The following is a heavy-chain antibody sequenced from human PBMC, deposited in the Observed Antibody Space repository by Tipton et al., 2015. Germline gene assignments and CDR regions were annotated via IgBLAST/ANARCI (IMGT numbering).Heavy chain of an antibody. Sequence: TLSLTCTVSGGSISSGDYYWSWIRQPPGKGLEWIGYIYYSGSTYYSPSLKSRVTISVDTSKNQFSLKLSSVTAADTAVYYCATHQTEIAVAGGEIDYWGQGTLVTVSS. V-gene: IGHV4-30-4*01. CDR3: ATHQTEIAVAGGEIDY. CDR2: IYYSGST. J-gene: IGHJ4*02. D-gene: IGHD6-19*01. CDR1: GGSISSGDYY.